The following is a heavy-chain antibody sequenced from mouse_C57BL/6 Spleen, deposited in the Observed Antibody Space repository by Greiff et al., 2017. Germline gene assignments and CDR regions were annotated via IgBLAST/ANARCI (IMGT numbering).Heavy chain of an antibody. CDR2: IRNKANGYTT. J-gene: IGHJ2*01. CDR1: GFTFTDYY. D-gene: IGHD4-1*01. V-gene: IGHV7-3*01. Sequence: EVHLVESGGGLVQPGGSLSLSCAASGFTFTDYYMSWVRQPPGKALEWVGFIRNKANGYTTEYSASVKGRFTISRDNSQSILYLQMNALRAEDSATYYCARYIELGRGYYFDGWGQGTTLTAAS. CDR3: ARYIELGRGYYFDG.